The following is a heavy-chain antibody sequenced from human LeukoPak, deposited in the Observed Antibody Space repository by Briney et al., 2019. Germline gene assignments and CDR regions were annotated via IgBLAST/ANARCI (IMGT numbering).Heavy chain of an antibody. V-gene: IGHV4-34*01. Sequence: PSETPSLTCAVYGGSFSGYYWSWIRQPPGKGLEWIGEINHSGSTNYNPSLKSRVTISVDTSKNQFSLKLSSVTAADTAVYYCAREPYYYDSSVAVKAFDIWGQGTMVTVSS. D-gene: IGHD3-22*01. J-gene: IGHJ3*02. CDR3: AREPYYYDSSVAVKAFDI. CDR2: INHSGST. CDR1: GGSFSGYY.